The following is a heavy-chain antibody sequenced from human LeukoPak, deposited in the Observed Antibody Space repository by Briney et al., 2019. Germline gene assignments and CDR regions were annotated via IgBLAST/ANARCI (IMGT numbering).Heavy chain of an antibody. J-gene: IGHJ3*02. Sequence: GGSLRLSCTASGFTFSIYAMSWVRQAPGKGLEWVGRIKSKTDGGTRDYAAPVKGRFTISRDDSKNTLYLQMNSLKTEDTAVYYCTTFDYAAFLIWGQGTTVTVSS. V-gene: IGHV3-15*01. CDR2: IKSKTDGGTR. CDR1: GFTFSIYA. D-gene: IGHD4/OR15-4a*01. CDR3: TTFDYAAFLI.